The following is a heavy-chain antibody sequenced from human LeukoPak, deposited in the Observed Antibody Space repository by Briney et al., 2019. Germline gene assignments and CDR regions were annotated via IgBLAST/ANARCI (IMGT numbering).Heavy chain of an antibody. CDR2: ISSSSSYI. D-gene: IGHD6-19*01. V-gene: IGHV3-21*01. CDR3: ARGSSGWYGRIDY. Sequence: GGSLRLSCAASGFTFSSYSMNWVRRAPGKGLEWVSPISSSSSYIYYADSVKGRFTISRDNAKNSLYLQMNSLRAEDTAVYYCARGSSGWYGRIDYWGQGTLVTVSS. CDR1: GFTFSSYS. J-gene: IGHJ4*02.